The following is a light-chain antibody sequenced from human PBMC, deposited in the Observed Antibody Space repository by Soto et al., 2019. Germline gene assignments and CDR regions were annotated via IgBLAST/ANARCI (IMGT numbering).Light chain of an antibody. Sequence: EIVLTQSPGTLSLSPGERATLSCRASQSVSSSSLAWYQQKPGQAPRLLIYGASSRATGIPDRFSGSGSGTDLTLTISRLEPEDFAVYYCQQYGRSHPRYTFGQGTKLDI. V-gene: IGKV3-20*01. CDR1: QSVSSSS. CDR2: GAS. CDR3: QQYGRSHPRYT. J-gene: IGKJ2*01.